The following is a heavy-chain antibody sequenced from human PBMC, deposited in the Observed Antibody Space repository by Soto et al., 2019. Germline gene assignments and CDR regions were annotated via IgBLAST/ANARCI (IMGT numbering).Heavy chain of an antibody. CDR3: AKDWSSSACYNWFDS. V-gene: IGHV3-30*18. CDR2: ISHDGSVT. D-gene: IGHD6-25*01. Sequence: QVQMVESGGGVVQPGTSLRLSCATSGFTFSTSGMHWVRQAPGKGLEWVAVISHDGSVTYYTDSVQGPITISSDTPKYTPYLQMNRLCDDDPDIYYCAKDWSSSACYNWFDSWGQGTRVTVST. J-gene: IGHJ5*01. CDR1: GFTFSTSG.